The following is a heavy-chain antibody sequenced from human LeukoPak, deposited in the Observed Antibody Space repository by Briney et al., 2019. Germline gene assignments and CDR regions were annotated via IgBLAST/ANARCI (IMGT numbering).Heavy chain of an antibody. D-gene: IGHD4-23*01. V-gene: IGHV1-69*02. CDR2: IIPLVDMA. CDR1: GGTFGSYT. J-gene: IGHJ6*02. Sequence: SVKVSCKASGGTFGSYTITWVRQAPGQGLEWMGWIIPLVDMAKYAQRFQGRVTITADRSTSTAYMELTSLRSEDTAVYYCARYSTVVNSGNLYGMDVWGQGTTVTVSS. CDR3: ARYSTVVNSGNLYGMDV.